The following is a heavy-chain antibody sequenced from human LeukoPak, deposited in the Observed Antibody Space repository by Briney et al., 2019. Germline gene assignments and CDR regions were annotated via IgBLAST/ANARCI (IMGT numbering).Heavy chain of an antibody. V-gene: IGHV4-61*02. CDR3: ARGSDYVPPSRAFDY. J-gene: IGHJ4*02. CDR2: IYTSGST. D-gene: IGHD3-16*01. CDR1: GGSISSGSYY. Sequence: PSETLSLTCTVSGGSISSGSYYWSWIRQPAGKGLEWIGRIYTSGSTNYNPSLKSRVTISVDTSKNQFSLKLSPVTAADTAVYYCARGSDYVPPSRAFDYWGQGTLVTVSS.